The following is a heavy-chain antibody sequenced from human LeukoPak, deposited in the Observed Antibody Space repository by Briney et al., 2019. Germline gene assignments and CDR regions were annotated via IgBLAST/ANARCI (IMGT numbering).Heavy chain of an antibody. CDR1: GFTFTDYA. CDR3: AKDVGKWESLHFFDY. J-gene: IGHJ4*02. D-gene: IGHD1-26*01. CDR2: ISDNGGET. V-gene: IGHV3-23*01. Sequence: GGSLRLSCAASGFTFTDYAMSWVRQAPEKGLEWISTISDNGGETYYADSVKGRFAISRDDSRNTLYLQMNSLRGDDTAVYYCAKDVGKWESLHFFDYWGQGTLVTVSS.